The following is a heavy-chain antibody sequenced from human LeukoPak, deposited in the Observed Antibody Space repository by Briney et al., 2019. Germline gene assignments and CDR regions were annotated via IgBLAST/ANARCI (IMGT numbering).Heavy chain of an antibody. CDR2: IYSDNT. V-gene: IGHV3-66*01. D-gene: IGHD6-13*01. CDR1: GFTVSTNS. CDR3: ARGAGRIAAAGTQFFDY. J-gene: IGHJ4*02. Sequence: GGSLRLSCTVSGFTVSTNSMSWVRQAPGKGLEWVSFIYSDNTHYSDSVKGRFTISRDNSKNTLYLQMNSLRAEDTAVYYCARGAGRIAAAGTQFFDYWGQGTLVTVSS.